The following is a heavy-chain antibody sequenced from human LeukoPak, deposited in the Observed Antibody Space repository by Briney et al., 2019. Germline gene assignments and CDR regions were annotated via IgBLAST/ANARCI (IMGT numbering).Heavy chain of an antibody. CDR3: AKHGSGRQFGAFDI. CDR2: ISGSGGST. V-gene: IGHV3-23*01. CDR1: GFTFSSYA. D-gene: IGHD3-10*01. Sequence: PGGSVRLSCAASGFTFSSYAMSWVRQAPGKGLEWVSAISGSGGSTYYADSVKGRFTISRDNSKNTLYLQMNSLRTEDTAVYYCAKHGSGRQFGAFDIWGQGTMVTVSS. J-gene: IGHJ3*02.